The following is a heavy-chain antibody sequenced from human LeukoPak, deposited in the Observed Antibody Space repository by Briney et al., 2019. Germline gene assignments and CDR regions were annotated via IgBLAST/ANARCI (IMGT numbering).Heavy chain of an antibody. CDR3: PKVRYSDYYFDY. CDR2: ISGSGGST. D-gene: IGHD3-16*01. J-gene: IGHJ4*02. CDR1: GFTFSSYA. Sequence: GGSLRLSCAASGFTFSSYAMSWVRQAPAKGLEWVSAISGSGGSTYYADSVKGRFTISRDNSKNTLYLQMNSLRAEDTAVYYCPKVRYSDYYFDYWGQGTLVTVSS. V-gene: IGHV3-23*01.